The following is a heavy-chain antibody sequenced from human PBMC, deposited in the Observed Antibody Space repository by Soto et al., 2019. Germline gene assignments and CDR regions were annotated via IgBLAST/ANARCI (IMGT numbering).Heavy chain of an antibody. D-gene: IGHD5-18*01. Sequence: QVQLVQSGAEVKKPGSSVKVSCKASGGTFSSYAISWVRQAPGQGLEWMGGIIPIFGTANYAQKFQGRVTITADESTSTADMELSSLRSADTAVYYCARDSGYSYGYWPDYWGQGTLVTVSS. J-gene: IGHJ4*02. CDR3: ARDSGYSYGYWPDY. CDR1: GGTFSSYA. CDR2: IIPIFGTA. V-gene: IGHV1-69*12.